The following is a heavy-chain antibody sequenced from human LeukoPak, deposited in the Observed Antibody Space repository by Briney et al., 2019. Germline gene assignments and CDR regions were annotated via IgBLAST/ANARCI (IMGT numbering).Heavy chain of an antibody. CDR3: ARKYDILTGYDNWFDP. CDR1: GYTFSSYG. V-gene: IGHV1-2*02. Sequence: ASVKVSCKASGYTFSSYGISWVRQAPGQGLEWMGWISPNTGATKYAEKFQGRVTMTGDTSISTGYMELSSLRSDDTAVYFCARKYDILTGYDNWFDPWGQGTLVTVSS. J-gene: IGHJ5*02. CDR2: ISPNTGAT. D-gene: IGHD3-9*01.